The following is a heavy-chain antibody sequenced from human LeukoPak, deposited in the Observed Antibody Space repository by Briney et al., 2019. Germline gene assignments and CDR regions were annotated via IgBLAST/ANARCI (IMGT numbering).Heavy chain of an antibody. V-gene: IGHV4-34*01. CDR1: GGSFSGYY. D-gene: IGHD3-16*01. CDR3: ARGGVFDY. Sequence: PSETLSLTCAVYGGSFSGYYWSWIRQPPGKGLEWIGEITHSGSTNYNPSLKSRVTISVDTSKNQFSLKLSSVTAADTAVYYCARGGVFDYWGQGTLVTVSS. CDR2: ITHSGST. J-gene: IGHJ4*02.